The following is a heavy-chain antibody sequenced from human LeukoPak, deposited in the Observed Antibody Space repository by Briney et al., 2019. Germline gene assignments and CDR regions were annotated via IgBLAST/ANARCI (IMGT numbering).Heavy chain of an antibody. J-gene: IGHJ6*03. CDR3: AKLSSGWYIDYYMDV. D-gene: IGHD6-19*01. CDR2: ISGSGGST. CDR1: GFTFSSYG. Sequence: GGTLRLSCAASGFTFSSYGMSWVRQAPGKGLEWVSAISGSGGSTYYADSVKGRFTISRDNSKNTLYLQMNSLRAEDTAVYYCAKLSSGWYIDYYMDVWGKGTTVTISS. V-gene: IGHV3-23*01.